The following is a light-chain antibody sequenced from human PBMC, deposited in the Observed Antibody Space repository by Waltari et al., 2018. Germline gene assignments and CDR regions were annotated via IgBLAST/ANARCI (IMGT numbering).Light chain of an antibody. J-gene: IGLJ2*01. Sequence: QSALTQPASVSGSPGQSITIPCTGTSSNAGGYTLLSWYQQHPAKAPQLIIYDVNKRPSGISHRFSGSKSGNTASLTISGLQADDESDYYCCSYAGDSTLIFGGGTKLTVL. CDR1: SSNAGGYTL. V-gene: IGLV2-23*02. CDR2: DVN. CDR3: CSYAGDSTLI.